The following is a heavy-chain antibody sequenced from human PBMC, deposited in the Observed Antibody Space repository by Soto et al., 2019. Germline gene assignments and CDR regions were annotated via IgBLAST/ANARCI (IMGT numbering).Heavy chain of an antibody. CDR1: GFTFSSYW. CDR2: INSDGSST. CDR3: AKVPGLGTAMVTLDY. J-gene: IGHJ4*02. D-gene: IGHD5-18*01. V-gene: IGHV3-74*01. Sequence: EVQLVESGGGLVQPGGSLRLSCAASGFTFSSYWMHWVRQAPGKGLVWVSRINSDGSSTSYADSVKGRFTISRDNAKNTLYLQMNSLRAEDTAVYYCAKVPGLGTAMVTLDYWGQGTLVTVSS.